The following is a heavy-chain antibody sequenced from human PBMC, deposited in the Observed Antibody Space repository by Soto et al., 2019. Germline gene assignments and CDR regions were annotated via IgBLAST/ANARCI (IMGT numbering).Heavy chain of an antibody. D-gene: IGHD3-22*01. Sequence: QVQLVQSGAEVKKPGSSVKVSCKASGGTYSSYAISWVRQAPGQGLEWRGGIIAILGKANYAEKVQGRVTITADESTSTAYMELSSLRSEDTAVYYCARERGGAIIVGVAGTFDVWGQGTLVTVSS. CDR2: IIAILGKA. J-gene: IGHJ3*01. V-gene: IGHV1-69*01. CDR1: GGTYSSYA. CDR3: ARERGGAIIVGVAGTFDV.